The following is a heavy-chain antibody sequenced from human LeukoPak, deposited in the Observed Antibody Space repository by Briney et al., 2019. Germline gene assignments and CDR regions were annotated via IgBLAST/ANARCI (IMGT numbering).Heavy chain of an antibody. Sequence: GGSLRLSCAASGFPFSSHWMSWVRQAPGKGLVWVSRINSDGSSTSYADSVKGRFTISRDNAKNTLYLQMNSLRAEDTAVYYCARDQSSGWSYYYYYYYMDVWGKGTTVTISS. CDR1: GFPFSSHW. CDR3: ARDQSSGWSYYYYYYYMDV. J-gene: IGHJ6*03. V-gene: IGHV3-74*01. CDR2: INSDGSST. D-gene: IGHD6-19*01.